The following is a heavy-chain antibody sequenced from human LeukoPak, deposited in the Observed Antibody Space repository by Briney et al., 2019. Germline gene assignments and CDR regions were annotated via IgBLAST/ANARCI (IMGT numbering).Heavy chain of an antibody. J-gene: IGHJ4*02. CDR2: IKQDGREK. CDR1: GFTFSDYW. CDR3: ARLQDCGGDCYSVAFDY. V-gene: IGHV3-7*01. D-gene: IGHD2-21*02. Sequence: GGSPRLSCAASGFTFSDYWMSWVRQAPGKGLEWVANIKQDGREKYYVDSVKGRFSISRDNARNSVYLQMNSLRAEDTAVYYCARLQDCGGDCYSVAFDYWGQGTLVTVSS.